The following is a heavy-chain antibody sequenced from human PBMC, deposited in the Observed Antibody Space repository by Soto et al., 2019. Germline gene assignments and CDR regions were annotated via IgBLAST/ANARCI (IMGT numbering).Heavy chain of an antibody. Sequence: QVGLLLSGTDVQRPGSSVKVSCKASGVPFNSYGFAWVRQAPVRGLEWVGRINPASQLRNYEQSVQGRVTSTADTSTTTAYMERSGLTSADTAVYDWARMKLASLDHWGQGTLGTGSS. J-gene: IGHJ4*02. CDR2: INPASQLR. V-gene: IGHV1-69*09. CDR1: GVPFNSYG. CDR3: ARMKLASLDH.